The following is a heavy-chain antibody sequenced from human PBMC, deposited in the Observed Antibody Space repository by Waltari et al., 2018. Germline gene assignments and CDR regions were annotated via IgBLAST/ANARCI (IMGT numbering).Heavy chain of an antibody. V-gene: IGHV3-21*01. CDR3: ARGGRDGYNDDY. D-gene: IGHD5-12*01. CDR2: ISSSSSYI. CDR1: GFTFSHYD. Sequence: EVQLVDAGGGLVKAGGSLRLSCAASGFTFSHYDMNLVRQAPGKGLEWVSSISSSSSYIYYADSVKGRFTISRDNAKNSLYLQMNSLRAEDTAVYYCARGGRDGYNDDYWGQGTLVTVSS. J-gene: IGHJ4*02.